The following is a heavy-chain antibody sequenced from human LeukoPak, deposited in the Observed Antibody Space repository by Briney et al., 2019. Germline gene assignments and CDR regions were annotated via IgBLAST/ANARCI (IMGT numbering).Heavy chain of an antibody. Sequence: GASVKVSCKASGYTFTNYFMHWVRQAPGQGLEWMGIINPRGGSTGYAQKFQGRITMTTDMFTRTVYMELSSLESEDTAVYYCARRDCVGDCYSNWFDPWGQGTLVTVSS. J-gene: IGHJ5*02. V-gene: IGHV1-46*01. CDR3: ARRDCVGDCYSNWFDP. D-gene: IGHD2-21*02. CDR1: GYTFTNYF. CDR2: INPRGGST.